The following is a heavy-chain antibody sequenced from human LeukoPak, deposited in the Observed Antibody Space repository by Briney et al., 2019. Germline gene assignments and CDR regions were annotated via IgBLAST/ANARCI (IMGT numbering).Heavy chain of an antibody. V-gene: IGHV4-4*02. J-gene: IGHJ5*02. D-gene: IGHD3-10*01. CDR1: GGSISSSKW. CDR2: IYHSGTT. CDR3: ARDKGPYGSGARGFTWFDP. Sequence: SETLSLTCAVSGGSISSSKWWSWVRQPPGKGLEWIGEIYHSGTTNYNPSLKTRVTISVDKSKNQFSLKLSSVTAADTAVYYWARDKGPYGSGARGFTWFDPWGQGTLVTVSS.